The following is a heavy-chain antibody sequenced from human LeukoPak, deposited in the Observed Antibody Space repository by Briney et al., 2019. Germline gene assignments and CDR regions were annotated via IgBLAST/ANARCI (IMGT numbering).Heavy chain of an antibody. CDR2: IIPIFGTA. J-gene: IGHJ6*03. D-gene: IGHD5-18*01. CDR3: ARVDTAMVDYYYYYMDV. V-gene: IGHV1-69*06. CDR1: GYTFTGYA. Sequence: SVKVSCKASGYTFTGYAMHWVRQAPGQRLEWMGGIIPIFGTANYAQKFQGRVTITADKSTSTAYMELSSLRSVDTAVYYCARVDTAMVDYYYYYMDVWGKGTTVTVSS.